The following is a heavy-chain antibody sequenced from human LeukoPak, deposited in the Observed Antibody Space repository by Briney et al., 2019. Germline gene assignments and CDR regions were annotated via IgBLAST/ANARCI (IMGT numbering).Heavy chain of an antibody. J-gene: IGHJ4*02. V-gene: IGHV1-2*02. CDR3: ARIAAAGTHFDY. Sequence: ASVKVSCKASGYTFTSYGITWVRQAPGQGLEWMGWINPNSGGTNYAQKFQGRVTMTRDTSISTAYMDLSRLGSDDTAAYYCARIAAAGTHFDYWGQGTLVTVSS. CDR2: INPNSGGT. CDR1: GYTFTSYG. D-gene: IGHD6-13*01.